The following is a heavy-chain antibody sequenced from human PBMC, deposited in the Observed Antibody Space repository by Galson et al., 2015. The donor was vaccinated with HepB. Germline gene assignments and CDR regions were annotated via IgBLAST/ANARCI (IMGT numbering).Heavy chain of an antibody. V-gene: IGHV3-7*03. J-gene: IGHJ6*02. CDR1: GFTFSSYW. Sequence: SLRLSCAASGFTFSSYWMSWVRQAPGRGLEWVANIKQDGSEKYYVDSVKGRFTISRDNAKNSLYLQMNSLRAEDTAVYYCARDLIGPRMINYYYYGMDVWGQGTTVTVSS. CDR3: ARDLIGPRMINYYYYGMDV. CDR2: IKQDGSEK. D-gene: IGHD3-22*01.